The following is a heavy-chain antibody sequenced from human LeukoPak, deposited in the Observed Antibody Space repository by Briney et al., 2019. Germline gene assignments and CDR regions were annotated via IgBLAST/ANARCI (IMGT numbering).Heavy chain of an antibody. CDR1: AYTLTPLTTYY. CDR3: TTSSGYSRTWGALDI. V-gene: IGHV1-2*02. D-gene: IGHD5-12*01. Sequence: GPSVKVSCKASAYTLTPLTTYYIHWLRQPPGQGPEWIRTMSFNSGAKNTAQQLQGRFTMTRDTSITTAYMELRGLTSDDPAVYYCTTSSGYSRTWGALDIWGQGTLIAVSS. J-gene: IGHJ3*02. CDR2: MSFNSGAK.